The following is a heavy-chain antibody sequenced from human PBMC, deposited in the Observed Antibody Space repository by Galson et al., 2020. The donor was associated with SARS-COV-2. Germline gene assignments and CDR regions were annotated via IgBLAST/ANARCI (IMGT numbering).Heavy chain of an antibody. J-gene: IGHJ6*02. Sequence: GESLKISCAASGFTFSSYSMNWVRQAPGKGLEWVSSISSSSSYIYYADSVKGRFTISRDNAKNSLYLQMNSLRAEDTAVYYCARDYCSSTSCPPGDYYGMDVWGQGTTVTVSS. CDR3: ARDYCSSTSCPPGDYYGMDV. CDR2: ISSSSSYI. D-gene: IGHD2-2*01. V-gene: IGHV3-21*01. CDR1: GFTFSSYS.